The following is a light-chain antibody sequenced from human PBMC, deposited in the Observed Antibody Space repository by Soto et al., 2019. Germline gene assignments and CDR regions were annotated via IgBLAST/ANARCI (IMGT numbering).Light chain of an antibody. CDR2: GAS. CDR3: QLYNNCPPVT. V-gene: IGKV3-15*01. Sequence: TGLTQSARKLVVSGGGIATLCCRASQSISYNLAWYQQKPGQAPRLLIYGASTRATGIPARFSGSGSGTEFTITISSGLSDDFAPFYRQLYNNCPPVTFGGGTKVDIK. CDR1: QSISYN. J-gene: IGKJ4*01.